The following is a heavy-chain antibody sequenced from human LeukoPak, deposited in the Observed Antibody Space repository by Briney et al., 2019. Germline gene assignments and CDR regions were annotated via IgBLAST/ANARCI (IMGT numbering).Heavy chain of an antibody. CDR3: ARIDYMKVRSNWYFDL. D-gene: IGHD4-11*01. CDR2: IYYGGST. CDR1: GASISSYY. J-gene: IGHJ2*01. V-gene: IGHV4-59*01. Sequence: PSESLSLTCTVAGASISSYYCSWVRQPAGRGLEWDGYIYYGGSTNYNPCLKSRATISVDTSNNQFSLKLSSVTAADTAVYYCARIDYMKVRSNWYFDLWGRGTLVTVSS.